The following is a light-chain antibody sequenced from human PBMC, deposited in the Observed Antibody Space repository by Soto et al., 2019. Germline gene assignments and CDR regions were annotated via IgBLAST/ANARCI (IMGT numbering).Light chain of an antibody. Sequence: EIVMTQSPATLSVSPGERATLSCRASQSVSSNLAWYQQKPGQAPRLLIYDASTRATGIPARFSGSGSGTEFTLTISSLQSEDFAIYCCQQYNYWPLTFGGGTKVEIK. V-gene: IGKV3-15*01. CDR3: QQYNYWPLT. CDR2: DAS. CDR1: QSVSSN. J-gene: IGKJ4*01.